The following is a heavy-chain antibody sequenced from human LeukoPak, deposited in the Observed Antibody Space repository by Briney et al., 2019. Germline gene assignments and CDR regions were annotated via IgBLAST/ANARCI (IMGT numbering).Heavy chain of an antibody. Sequence: SETLSLTCTVSGGSISSGDYYRSWIRQPPGKGLEWIGYIYYSGSTYYNPSLKSRVTISVDTSKNQFSLKLSSVTAADTAVYYCASDKRITMVRGVTTVVYYYYGMDVWGQGTTVTVSS. V-gene: IGHV4-30-4*01. D-gene: IGHD3-10*01. CDR2: IYYSGST. J-gene: IGHJ6*02. CDR1: GGSISSGDYY. CDR3: ASDKRITMVRGVTTVVYYYYGMDV.